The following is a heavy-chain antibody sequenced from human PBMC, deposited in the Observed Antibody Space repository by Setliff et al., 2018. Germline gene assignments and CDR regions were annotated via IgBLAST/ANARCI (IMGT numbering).Heavy chain of an antibody. CDR2: ITNYNGKT. V-gene: IGHV1-18*01. Sequence: GASVKVSCKASGLTFTTFSISWVRQAPGQGLEWMGWITNYNGKTDYAQKFKGRVTMTTDTSTSTAYMELRSLRSDDTAVCYCARDLDYQYYYETSGRDAFDIWGLGTMVTVSS. CDR1: GLTFTTFS. CDR3: ARDLDYQYYYETSGRDAFDI. D-gene: IGHD3-22*01. J-gene: IGHJ3*02.